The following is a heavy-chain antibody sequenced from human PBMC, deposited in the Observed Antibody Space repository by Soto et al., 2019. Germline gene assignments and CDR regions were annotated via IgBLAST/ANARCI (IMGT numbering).Heavy chain of an antibody. V-gene: IGHV4-59*01. CDR2: IYDSGSP. CDR1: GGSISVYY. Sequence: SETLSLTCTISGGSISVYYWSWIRQSPGQGLEWIGYIYDSGSPYYNPSLKTRVTISADTSKNQISLKLTSATAADTAVYYCTRGVGSRPPRYWRRRTLVTVSS. J-gene: IGHJ4*02. CDR3: TRGVGSRPPRY. D-gene: IGHD3-9*01.